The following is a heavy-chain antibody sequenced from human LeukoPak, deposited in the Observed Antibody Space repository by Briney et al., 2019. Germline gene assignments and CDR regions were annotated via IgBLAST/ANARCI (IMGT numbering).Heavy chain of an antibody. Sequence: SETLSLTCTVSGGSISSSSYYWGWIRQPPGKGLEWVGSIYYSGSTYYNPSLKSRVTISVDTSKNQFSLKLSSVTAADTAVYYCASLHLGTGYYGKSAWFDPWGQGTLVTVSS. J-gene: IGHJ5*02. CDR1: GGSISSSSYY. CDR2: IYYSGST. V-gene: IGHV4-39*01. D-gene: IGHD3/OR15-3a*01. CDR3: ASLHLGTGYYGKSAWFDP.